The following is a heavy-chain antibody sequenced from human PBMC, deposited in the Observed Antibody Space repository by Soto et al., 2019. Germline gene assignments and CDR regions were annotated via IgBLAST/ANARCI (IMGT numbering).Heavy chain of an antibody. CDR1: GFTFSSFG. D-gene: IGHD3-16*01. V-gene: IGHV3-33*01. J-gene: IGHJ6*02. Sequence: QVQLVESGGGVVQPGRSLRLSCVASGFTFSSFGMHWVRQAPGKGLEWVSVIWYDGSDKYYVDSVKGRFTVSRDNSKNTLYLKMNSLRAEDTAVYYCARASYSYSAGEENGMDVWGQGTTVTVSS. CDR2: IWYDGSDK. CDR3: ARASYSYSAGEENGMDV.